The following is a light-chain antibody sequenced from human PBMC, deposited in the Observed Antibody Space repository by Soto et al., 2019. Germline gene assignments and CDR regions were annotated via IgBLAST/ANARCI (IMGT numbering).Light chain of an antibody. V-gene: IGLV2-14*01. CDR2: EVT. Sequence: QSALTQPASVSGSPGQSITISCTGTNSDVGGYNYVSWYQQHPGKAPKLMVYEVTKRPSGVSNRFSGSKSGNTASLTISGLQAEDEADYYYSSYASSSTLVVFGGGTKLTVL. CDR1: NSDVGGYNY. J-gene: IGLJ2*01. CDR3: SSYASSSTLVV.